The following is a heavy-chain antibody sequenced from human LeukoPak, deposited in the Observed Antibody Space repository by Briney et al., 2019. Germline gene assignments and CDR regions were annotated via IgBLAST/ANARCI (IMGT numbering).Heavy chain of an antibody. CDR1: GFTFSSYE. CDR2: ISSFGSTI. CDR3: ARVMVAPSSDFVY. Sequence: PGGSLRLACAAAGFTFSSYEMNWVRQAPGKGLEWVSYISSFGSTIYYADSVKGRFTISRDNAKNSLYLQMNSLRAEDTAVYYCARVMVAPSSDFVYWGQGNLVTVSS. J-gene: IGHJ4*02. D-gene: IGHD2-15*01. V-gene: IGHV3-48*03.